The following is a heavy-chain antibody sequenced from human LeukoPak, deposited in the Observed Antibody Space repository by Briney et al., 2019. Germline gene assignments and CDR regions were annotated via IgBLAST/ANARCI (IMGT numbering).Heavy chain of an antibody. CDR3: ARGRSISRGYPYYFDY. Sequence: PSETLSLTCAVYGGSFSGYYWSWIRQPPGKGLEWIGEINHSGSTNYNPSLKSRVTISVDTSKNQFSLKLSSVTAADTAVYYCARGRSISRGYPYYFDYWGQGTLVTVSS. D-gene: IGHD3-22*01. CDR2: INHSGST. V-gene: IGHV4-34*01. CDR1: GGSFSGYY. J-gene: IGHJ4*02.